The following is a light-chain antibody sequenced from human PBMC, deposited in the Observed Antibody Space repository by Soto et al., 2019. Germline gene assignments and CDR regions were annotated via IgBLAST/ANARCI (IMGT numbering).Light chain of an antibody. V-gene: IGKV1-5*01. CDR1: QGIDIW. CDR3: QQYHTDWT. J-gene: IGKJ1*01. CDR2: DAS. Sequence: DIQMTQSPSTLSASVGDRVTITCRASQGIDIWLAWYQQKPGKAPRLLISDASTLESGVPSTFSGSGSGTEFTLTISSLQPDDFETYYCQQYHTDWTFGQGTKLEI.